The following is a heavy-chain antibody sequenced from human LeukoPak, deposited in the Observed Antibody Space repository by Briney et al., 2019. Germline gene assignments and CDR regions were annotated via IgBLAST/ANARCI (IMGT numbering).Heavy chain of an antibody. D-gene: IGHD6-19*01. Sequence: EASAKFSCKASGYTFTNYGISWVRQAPGQGLEWMGWISGYNGNTNYAQKFQGRITMTTDTSTSTGYMELRSLRSDDTAVYYCARDLKMGYSSGRYSWGTGSSNDYWGQGTLVTVSS. J-gene: IGHJ4*02. V-gene: IGHV1-18*01. CDR2: ISGYNGNT. CDR3: ARDLKMGYSSGRYSWGTGSSNDY. CDR1: GYTFTNYG.